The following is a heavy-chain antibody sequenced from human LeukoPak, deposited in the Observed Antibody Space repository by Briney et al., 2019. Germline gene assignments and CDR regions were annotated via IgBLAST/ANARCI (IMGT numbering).Heavy chain of an antibody. CDR1: GYTFTSYG. Sequence: ASVKVSCKASGYTFTSYGISWVRQAPGQGLEWMGWISAYNGNTNYAQKLQGRVTMTTDTSTSTAYMELRSLRSDDTAVYYCARKVVVDNYYYYGMDVWGQGTTVTVSS. D-gene: IGHD2-15*01. CDR3: ARKVVVDNYYYYGMDV. V-gene: IGHV1-18*01. CDR2: ISAYNGNT. J-gene: IGHJ6*02.